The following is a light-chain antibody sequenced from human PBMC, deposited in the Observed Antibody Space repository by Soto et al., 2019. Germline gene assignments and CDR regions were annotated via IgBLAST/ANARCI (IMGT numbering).Light chain of an antibody. CDR3: QQYNSYSPT. Sequence: DIQLTQSPSFLSASVGDRVTITCRASQGISSYLAWYQQKPGKAPKLLIYAASTLQSGVPLRFSGSGSGTDFTLTISSLHPDDFATYYCQQYNSYSPTFGQGTKVDIK. CDR1: QGISSY. CDR2: AAS. J-gene: IGKJ1*01. V-gene: IGKV1-9*01.